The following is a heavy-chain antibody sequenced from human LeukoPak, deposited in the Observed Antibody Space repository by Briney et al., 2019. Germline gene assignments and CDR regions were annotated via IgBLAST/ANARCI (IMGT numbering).Heavy chain of an antibody. Sequence: ASVKVSCKASGYTFTRYYMHWVRQAPGQGLEWMGWINPNSGGTNYAQKFQGGVTMTRDTSISTAYMELSRLRSDDTAVYYCARHGYSSSGSDAFDIWGQGTMVTVSS. D-gene: IGHD6-13*01. J-gene: IGHJ3*02. V-gene: IGHV1-2*02. CDR1: GYTFTRYY. CDR2: INPNSGGT. CDR3: ARHGYSSSGSDAFDI.